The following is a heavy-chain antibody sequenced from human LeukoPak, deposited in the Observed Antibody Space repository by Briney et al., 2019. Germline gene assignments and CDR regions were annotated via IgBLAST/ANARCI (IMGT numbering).Heavy chain of an antibody. D-gene: IGHD1-14*01. CDR2: INPSGGST. V-gene: IGHV1-46*01. CDR3: ARDSGEGYKFDP. CDR1: GYTFTSYY. J-gene: IGHJ5*02. Sequence: ASVKVSCKASGYTFTSYYMHWVRQAPGQGLEWMGIINPSGGSTSYAQKFQGRVTMTRDMSTSTVYMELSSLRSEDTAVYYCARDSGEGYKFDPWGQGTLVTVSS.